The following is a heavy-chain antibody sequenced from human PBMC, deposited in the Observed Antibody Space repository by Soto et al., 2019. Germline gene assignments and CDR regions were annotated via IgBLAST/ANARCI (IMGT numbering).Heavy chain of an antibody. D-gene: IGHD3-3*01. Sequence: QVQLVESGGGVVQPGRSLRLSCAASGFTFSSYGMHWVRQAPGKGLEWVAVIWYDGSNKYYADSVKGRFTISRDNSKNTLYLQMNSLRAEDTAVYYCSSLGRMANLEWLFGVDAFDIWGQGTMVTVSS. V-gene: IGHV3-33*01. CDR3: SSLGRMANLEWLFGVDAFDI. J-gene: IGHJ3*02. CDR2: IWYDGSNK. CDR1: GFTFSSYG.